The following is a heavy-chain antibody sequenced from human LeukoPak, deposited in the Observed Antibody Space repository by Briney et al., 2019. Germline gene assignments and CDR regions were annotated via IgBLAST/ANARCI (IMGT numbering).Heavy chain of an antibody. Sequence: SETLSLTCTVSGGSISSGSYYWSWIRQPAGKGLEWIGRFYTSGSTDYNPSLKSRVTISVDTSKNQFSLKLSSVTAADTAVYYCATLPGDGDYDTLGDDAFDIWGQGTMVTVSS. CDR1: GGSISSGSYY. V-gene: IGHV4-61*02. D-gene: IGHD4-17*01. CDR2: FYTSGST. J-gene: IGHJ3*02. CDR3: ATLPGDGDYDTLGDDAFDI.